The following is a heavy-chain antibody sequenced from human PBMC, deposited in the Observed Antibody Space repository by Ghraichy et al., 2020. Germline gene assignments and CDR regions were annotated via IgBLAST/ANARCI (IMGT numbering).Heavy chain of an antibody. CDR3: GRMYYDFWSGYGGDGFDI. CDR1: GGSIPSTSYY. J-gene: IGHJ3*02. D-gene: IGHD3-3*01. CDR2: IYYSGST. V-gene: IGHV4-39*01. Sequence: SETLSLTCTVSGGSIPSTSYYWGWIRQPPGKGLEWIGSIYYSGSTYYHPSLESRVTISVDTSKNQFSLKLSSVTAADTAVYYCGRMYYDFWSGYGGDGFDIWGQGTMVTVS.